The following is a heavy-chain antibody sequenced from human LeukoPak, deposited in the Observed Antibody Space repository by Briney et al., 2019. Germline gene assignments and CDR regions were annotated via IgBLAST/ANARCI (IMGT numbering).Heavy chain of an antibody. V-gene: IGHV4-30-4*01. Sequence: SETLSLTCAVSGGSLSSGDNCWNWIRQPPGKGLEWIGYIYHSGSTNYNPSLKSRVTISVDTSKNQFSLKLSSVTAADTAVYYCARGYYGGWFDPWGQGTLVTVSS. CDR1: GGSLSSGDNC. CDR3: ARGYYGGWFDP. CDR2: IYHSGST. J-gene: IGHJ5*02. D-gene: IGHD4-23*01.